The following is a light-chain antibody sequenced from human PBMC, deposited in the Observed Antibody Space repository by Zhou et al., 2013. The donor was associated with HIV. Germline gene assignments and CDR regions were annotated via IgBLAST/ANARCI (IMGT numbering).Light chain of an antibody. CDR2: DAS. Sequence: ETVLIQSPATLSLSPGDRATLSCRASQNVRNYLAWYQHKPGQAPRLLIYDASKRATGIPARFTGSGSGTFFTLTISSLEPEDFAVYYCQQRSNWYTFGQGTKVEIK. V-gene: IGKV3-11*01. CDR1: QNVRNY. CDR3: QQRSNWYT. J-gene: IGKJ2*01.